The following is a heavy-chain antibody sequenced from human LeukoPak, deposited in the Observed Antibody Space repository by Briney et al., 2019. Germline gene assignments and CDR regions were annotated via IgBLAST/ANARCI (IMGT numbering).Heavy chain of an antibody. CDR2: IYYSGST. CDR1: GGSFSGYY. D-gene: IGHD3-3*01. J-gene: IGHJ6*03. V-gene: IGHV4-59*01. CDR3: ARRGYDFWSGFYYYYMDV. Sequence: SETLSLTCAVYGGSFSGYYWSWIRQPPGKGLEWIGYIYYSGSTNYNPSLKSRVTISVDTSRNQFSLKLSSVTAADTAVYYCARRGYDFWSGFYYYYMDVWGKGTTVTVSS.